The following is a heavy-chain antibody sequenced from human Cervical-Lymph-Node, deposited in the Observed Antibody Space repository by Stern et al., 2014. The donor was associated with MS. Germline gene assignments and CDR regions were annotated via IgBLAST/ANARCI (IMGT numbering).Heavy chain of an antibody. Sequence: VQLVESGGGVVQPGRSLRLSCAASGFIFRSYGMHWVRQAPGKGLEWVALIWFDGSNKFYADSVKGRLSISRDNSKSAMYLRLDSLRAEDTAVYYCARWGITVTPHYYGLDVWGQGTTVTVSS. V-gene: IGHV3-33*01. J-gene: IGHJ6*02. CDR3: ARWGITVTPHYYGLDV. D-gene: IGHD4-17*01. CDR2: IWFDGSNK. CDR1: GFIFRSYG.